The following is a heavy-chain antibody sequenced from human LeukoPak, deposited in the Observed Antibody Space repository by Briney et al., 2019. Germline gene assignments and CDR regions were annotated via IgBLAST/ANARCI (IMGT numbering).Heavy chain of an antibody. CDR1: GGSISSSSYY. D-gene: IGHD2-15*01. J-gene: IGHJ3*02. V-gene: IGHV4-39*01. CDR3: ARKDIVVVVAAVFDI. Sequence: SETLSLTCTVSGGSISSSSYYWGWIRQPPGKGLEWIGSIYYSGSTYYNPSLKSRVTISVDTSKNQFSLKLSSVTAADTAVYYCARKDIVVVVAAVFDIWGQGTMVTVSS. CDR2: IYYSGST.